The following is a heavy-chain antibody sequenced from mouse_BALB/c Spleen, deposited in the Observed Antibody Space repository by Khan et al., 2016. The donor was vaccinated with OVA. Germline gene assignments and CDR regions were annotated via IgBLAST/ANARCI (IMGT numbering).Heavy chain of an antibody. CDR3: ARGYGGSYGWYLDV. V-gene: IGHV2-3*01. CDR2: IWGVGST. Sequence: QVQLKQSGPGLVAPSQSLSITCTVSGFSLTSYGVSWVRQPPGKGLEWLGVIWGVGSTNYHSALISRLSISKDNSTSQVFLKLSSLQTDDTATYSCARGYGGSYGWYLDVWGAGTTVTVAS. CDR1: GFSLTSYG. J-gene: IGHJ1*01. D-gene: IGHD1-1*01.